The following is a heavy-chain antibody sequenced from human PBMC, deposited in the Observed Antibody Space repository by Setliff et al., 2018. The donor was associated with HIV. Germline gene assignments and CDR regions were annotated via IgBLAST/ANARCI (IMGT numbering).Heavy chain of an antibody. D-gene: IGHD3-22*01. CDR3: ASLFHDTSAPWLYYFDY. CDR1: GGSFSECY. J-gene: IGHJ4*02. V-gene: IGHV4-34*01. CDR2: INHSGST. Sequence: SETLSLTCAVYGGSFSECYWSWIRQSPGKGLEWIGEINHSGSTHYNPPLKSRATISVDRSKNQFSLNLSSVTAADTALYYCASLFHDTSAPWLYYFDYWGQGTLVTVSS.